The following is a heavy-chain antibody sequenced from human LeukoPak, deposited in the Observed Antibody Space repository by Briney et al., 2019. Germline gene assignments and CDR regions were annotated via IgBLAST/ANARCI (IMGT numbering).Heavy chain of an antibody. Sequence: PSQTLSLTCAVSGGSISSGGYSWSWIRQPPGKGLEWIGYIYHSGSTYYNPSLKSRVTISVDRSKNQFSLKLSSVTAADTAVYYCARAVYYYDSSGYYRGFHFDYWGQGTLVTVSS. CDR3: ARAVYYYDSSGYYRGFHFDY. D-gene: IGHD3-22*01. CDR1: GGSISSGGYS. J-gene: IGHJ4*02. CDR2: IYHSGST. V-gene: IGHV4-30-2*01.